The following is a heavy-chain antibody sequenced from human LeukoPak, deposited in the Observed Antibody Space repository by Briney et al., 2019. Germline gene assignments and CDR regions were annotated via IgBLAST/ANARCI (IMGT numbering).Heavy chain of an antibody. CDR2: IYYSGST. CDR1: GGSISSSSYY. CDR3: ASLRGYSGYDYSAIDY. J-gene: IGHJ4*02. V-gene: IGHV4-39*01. D-gene: IGHD5-12*01. Sequence: SETLSLTCTVSGGSISSSSYYWGWIRQPPGKGLEWIGSIYYSGSTYYSPSLKSRVTISVDTSKNQFSLKLSSVTAADTAVYYCASLRGYSGYDYSAIDYWGQGTLVTVSS.